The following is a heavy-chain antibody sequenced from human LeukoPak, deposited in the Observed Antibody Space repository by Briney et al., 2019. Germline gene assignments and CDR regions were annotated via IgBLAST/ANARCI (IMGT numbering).Heavy chain of an antibody. J-gene: IGHJ4*01. Sequence: NPSETLSLTCTVSGGSIRSSTYYWGWIRQPPGKGLEWIGSMYYTGSTYYSPSLKSRVTISVDTSKNQFSLKLSSVTAADTAVYYCARQSDSSGWSTYGYWGQGTLVTVSS. V-gene: IGHV4-39*01. CDR2: MYYTGST. CDR1: GGSIRSSTYY. D-gene: IGHD6-19*01. CDR3: ARQSDSSGWSTYGY.